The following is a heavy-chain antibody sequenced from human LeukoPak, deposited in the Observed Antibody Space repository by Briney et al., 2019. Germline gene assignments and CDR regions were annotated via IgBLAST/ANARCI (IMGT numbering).Heavy chain of an antibody. CDR2: IIPIFGTA. CDR3: ARDPAGAVVVATYFDY. Sequence: ASVKVSCKASGYTFTSYYMHWVRQAPGQGLEWMGGIIPIFGTANYAQKFQGRVTITADESTSTAYMELSSLRSEDTAVYYCARDPAGAVVVATYFDYWGQGTLVTVSS. D-gene: IGHD2-15*01. V-gene: IGHV1-69*13. J-gene: IGHJ4*02. CDR1: GYTFTSYY.